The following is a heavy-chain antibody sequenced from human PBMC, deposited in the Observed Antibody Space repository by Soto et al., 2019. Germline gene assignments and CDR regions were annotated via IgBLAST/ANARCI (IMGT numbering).Heavy chain of an antibody. J-gene: IGHJ4*02. V-gene: IGHV3-72*01. CDR2: TRNKVNSYTT. CDR1: GFTISDYY. CDR3: ARGGRTGWGCFDS. D-gene: IGHD3-16*01. Sequence: EVQLVESGGGLVQPGGSLRLSCAAAGFTISDYYMDWVRQAPGMGLEWVARTRNKVNSYTTEYAASVKGRFTISRGGSENSVYLLMNSLKTEDTAVYYCARGGRTGWGCFDSWGQGTLVTVSS.